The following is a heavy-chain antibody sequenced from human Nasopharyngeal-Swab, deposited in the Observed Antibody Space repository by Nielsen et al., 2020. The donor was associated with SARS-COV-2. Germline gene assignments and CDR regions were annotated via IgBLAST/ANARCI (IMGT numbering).Heavy chain of an antibody. CDR2: IYPGDSDT. Sequence: GASLKISCNGSGSSLTYYCIGWFRQMPGKGLEWMGIIYPGDSDTRYSPSFQGQVNISADKSISTAYLQWSSLKASDTAMYYCARHAHRSRYYGMDVWGQGTTVTVSS. CDR3: ARHAHRSRYYGMDV. V-gene: IGHV5-51*01. D-gene: IGHD6-13*01. J-gene: IGHJ6*02. CDR1: GSSLTYYC.